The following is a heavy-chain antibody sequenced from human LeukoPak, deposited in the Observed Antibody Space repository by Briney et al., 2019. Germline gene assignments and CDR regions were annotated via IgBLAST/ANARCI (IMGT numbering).Heavy chain of an antibody. CDR2: ISGSGGKT. V-gene: IGHV3-23*01. CDR3: ARGRGGDYVPSRFDY. CDR1: GFAFSGSA. J-gene: IGHJ4*02. D-gene: IGHD4-17*01. Sequence: GGSLRLSCSASGFAFSGSAMGWVRQAPGKGLEWVASISGSGGKTYYADSVEGRFTISRDNSKNTLYLQMSSQRAEDTALYYCARGRGGDYVPSRFDYWGQGTLVTVSS.